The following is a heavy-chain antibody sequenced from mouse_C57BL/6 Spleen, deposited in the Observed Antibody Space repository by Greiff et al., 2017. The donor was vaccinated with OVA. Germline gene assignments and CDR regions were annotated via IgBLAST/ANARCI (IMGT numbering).Heavy chain of an antibody. V-gene: IGHV5-17*01. CDR1: GFTFSDYG. Sequence: EVNLVESGGGLVKPGGSLKLSCAASGFTFSDYGMHWVRQAPEKGLEWVAYISSGSSTIYYADTVKGRFTISRDNAKNTLFLQMTSLRSEDTAMYYCARPELGPYYAMDYWGQGTSVTVSS. CDR2: ISSGSSTI. CDR3: ARPELGPYYAMDY. D-gene: IGHD4-1*01. J-gene: IGHJ4*01.